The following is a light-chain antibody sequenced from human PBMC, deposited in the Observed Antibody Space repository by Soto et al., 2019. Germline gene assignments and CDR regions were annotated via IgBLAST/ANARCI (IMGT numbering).Light chain of an antibody. CDR2: DVS. CDR1: SSHVGGYNY. V-gene: IGLV2-14*03. J-gene: IGLJ1*01. CDR3: CSYTTSNTRQIV. Sequence: QSALTQPASVSGSPGQSITISCTGTSSHVGGYNYVYWYQHHPGKAPKLMIYDVSNRTSGVSNRFSGSKSGNTASRTISGLQPEDEADYYCCSYTTSNTRQIVFGTGTKVTVL.